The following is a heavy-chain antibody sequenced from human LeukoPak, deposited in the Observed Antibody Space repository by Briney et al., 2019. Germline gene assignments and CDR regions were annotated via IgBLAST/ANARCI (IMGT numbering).Heavy chain of an antibody. D-gene: IGHD4-11*01. CDR1: GGSISSSSYY. CDR2: IYYSGST. CDR3: ASEKDYSNWFDP. J-gene: IGHJ5*02. Sequence: SETLSLTCTVSGGSISSSSYYWGWIRQPPGKGLEWIGSIYYSGSTYYSPSLKSRVTISVDTSKNQFSLKLSSVTAADTAVYYCASEKDYSNWFDPWGQGTLVTVSS. V-gene: IGHV4-39*01.